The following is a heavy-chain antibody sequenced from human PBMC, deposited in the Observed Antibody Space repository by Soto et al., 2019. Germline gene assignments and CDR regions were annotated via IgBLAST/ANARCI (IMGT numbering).Heavy chain of an antibody. CDR1: GYTFTSYG. V-gene: IGHV1-18*01. CDR3: ARDHRGGNSGGRFDP. D-gene: IGHD2-21*02. Sequence: QVQLVQSGAEVKKPGASVKVSCKASGYTFTSYGVCWVRQAPGHGLEWMGWISTYNGDTKIAQKFQGRVTMTTDRPTSTAYMELRSLRSDDTAVYYCARDHRGGNSGGRFDPWGQGTLVTVSS. CDR2: ISTYNGDT. J-gene: IGHJ5*02.